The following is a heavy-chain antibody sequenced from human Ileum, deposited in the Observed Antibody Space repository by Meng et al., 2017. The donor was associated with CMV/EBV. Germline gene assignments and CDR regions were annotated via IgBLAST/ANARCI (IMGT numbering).Heavy chain of an antibody. D-gene: IGHD2-8*01. Sequence: SCKASGYTFTGHDMHWARQAPGQGLEWMGFINRHSGIPTYAQKFRGRLTVTRDTSTSTLYMELNSLRSEDTAVYYCARDSEWSMDFWGPGTLVTVSS. CDR1: GYTFTGHD. J-gene: IGHJ4*02. CDR2: INRHSGIP. V-gene: IGHV1-46*01. CDR3: ARDSEWSMDF.